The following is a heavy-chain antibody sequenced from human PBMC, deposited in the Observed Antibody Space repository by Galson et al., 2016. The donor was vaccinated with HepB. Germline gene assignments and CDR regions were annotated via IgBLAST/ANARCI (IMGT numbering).Heavy chain of an antibody. Sequence: SLRLSCAASGFSFSSYAMSWVRQAPGKGLEWVSLISGRGGGTNYAESVKGRFTISRDNSKNILFLQMKSLRAEDTAVYYCAKDIWIWFGSGTPVFFDYWGQGTLVTVSS. CDR1: GFSFSSYA. J-gene: IGHJ4*02. CDR3: AKDIWIWFGSGTPVFFDY. D-gene: IGHD3-10*01. V-gene: IGHV3-23*01. CDR2: ISGRGGGT.